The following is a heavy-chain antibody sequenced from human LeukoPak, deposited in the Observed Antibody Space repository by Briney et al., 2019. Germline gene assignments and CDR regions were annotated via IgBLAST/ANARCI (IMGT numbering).Heavy chain of an antibody. CDR2: MNPNSGNT. D-gene: IGHD6-13*01. CDR1: GYTFTSYD. V-gene: IGHV1-8*01. J-gene: IGHJ6*02. Sequence: GASVKVSCKASGYTFTSYDINWVRHATGQGLEWMGWMNPNSGNTGYAQKFQGRVTMTRNTSISTAYMELRSLRSEDTAVYYCARVYSSSWYYYYGMDVWGQGTTVTVSS. CDR3: ARVYSSSWYYYYGMDV.